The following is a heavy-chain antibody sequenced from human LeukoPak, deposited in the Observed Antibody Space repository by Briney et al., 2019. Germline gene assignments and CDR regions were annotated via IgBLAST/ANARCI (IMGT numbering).Heavy chain of an antibody. CDR1: GFTFSSYA. Sequence: PGGSLRLSCAASGFTFSSYAMSWVRQAPGKGLEWVSAISGSGGSTYYADSVKGRFTISRDNSKNTLYLQMNSLRAGDTAVYYCAKAPTTVTTRYYYYGMDVWGQGTTVTVSS. D-gene: IGHD4-17*01. V-gene: IGHV3-23*01. CDR2: ISGSGGST. J-gene: IGHJ6*02. CDR3: AKAPTTVTTRYYYYGMDV.